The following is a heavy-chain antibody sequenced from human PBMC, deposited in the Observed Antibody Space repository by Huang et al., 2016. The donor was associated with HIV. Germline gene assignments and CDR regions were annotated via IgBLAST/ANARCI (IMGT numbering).Heavy chain of an antibody. D-gene: IGHD3-22*01. J-gene: IGHJ4*02. CDR2: IIPTLGTA. CDR3: ATVDYYDTSGPQRGYFDN. Sequence: QVQLVQSGAEVKKPGSSVKVSCKASGGSFRNFAIGWVRQAPGQGLEWKGRIIPTLGTANDAQKFQGRGTIIADESTSTAYMELSSLRSEDTAVYYCATVDYYDTSGPQRGYFDNWGQGTLVTVSS. V-gene: IGHV1-69*01. CDR1: GGSFRNFA.